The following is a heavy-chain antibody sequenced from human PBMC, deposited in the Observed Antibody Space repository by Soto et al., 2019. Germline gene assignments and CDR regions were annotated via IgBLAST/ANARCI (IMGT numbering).Heavy chain of an antibody. D-gene: IGHD3-16*01. CDR1: RFTFSSYE. J-gene: IGHJ2*01. Sequence: PGGSLRLSCAASRFTFSSYEMNWVRQAPGKGLEWVSYISSSGRTIYYADSVKGRFTISRDNAKNSLYLQMNSLRAEDTAVYYCARDYGGLPDLGYFDLWGRGTLVTVSS. V-gene: IGHV3-48*03. CDR3: ARDYGGLPDLGYFDL. CDR2: ISSSGRTI.